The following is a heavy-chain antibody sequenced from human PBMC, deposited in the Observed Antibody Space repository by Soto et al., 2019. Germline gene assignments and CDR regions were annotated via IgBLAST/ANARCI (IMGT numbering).Heavy chain of an antibody. CDR3: VNAYMAARPGPVLDY. V-gene: IGHV3-30*18. CDR1: GFTFSSYG. J-gene: IGHJ4*02. Sequence: GGSLRLSCAASGFTFSSYGMHWVRRAPGKGLEWVAVISYDGSNKYYADSVKGRFTISRDNSKNTLYLQMNSLRAEDTAVYYCVNAYMAARPGPVLDYWGQGTLVTVSS. CDR2: ISYDGSNK. D-gene: IGHD6-6*01.